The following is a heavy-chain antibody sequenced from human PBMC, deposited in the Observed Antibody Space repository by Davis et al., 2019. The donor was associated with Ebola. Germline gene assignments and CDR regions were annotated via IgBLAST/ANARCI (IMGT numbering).Heavy chain of an antibody. CDR2: IIPILGIA. CDR1: GGTFSSYA. J-gene: IGHJ3*02. CDR3: ARDNEDIVVVVAATWSAFDI. D-gene: IGHD2-15*01. V-gene: IGHV1-69*04. Sequence: AASVKVSCKASGGTFSSYAISWVRQAPGQGLEWMGRIIPILGIANYAQKFQGRVTITADKSTSTAYMELSSLRSEDTAVYYCARDNEDIVVVVAATWSAFDIWGQGTMVTVSS.